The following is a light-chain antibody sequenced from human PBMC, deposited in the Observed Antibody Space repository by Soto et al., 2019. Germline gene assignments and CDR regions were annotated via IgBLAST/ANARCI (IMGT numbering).Light chain of an antibody. CDR2: GAS. CDR1: QGVSRK. V-gene: IGKV3-15*01. CDR3: QQYHTWPIT. J-gene: IGKJ4*01. Sequence: DIGVTQSPATLSVALGERVTFSGKASQGVSRKLAWYQHKPGQAPRLLISGASTGATGIPARFSGSGSGTEFTLTISSLQSEDCAIYYCQQYHTWPITFGGGTKVDIK.